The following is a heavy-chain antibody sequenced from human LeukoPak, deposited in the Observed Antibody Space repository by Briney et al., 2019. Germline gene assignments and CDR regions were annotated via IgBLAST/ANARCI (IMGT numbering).Heavy chain of an antibody. CDR2: IKSNADGRTT. V-gene: IGHV3-15*01. D-gene: IGHD2-21*02. Sequence: GGSLRLPCATSGFTFSSAWMSWVRQAPGKGLEWVGLIKSNADGRTTHYAAPVEGRFTVSREDLKNTLYLQMNSLKSEDTAVYYCTADCPSDIYPLDYWGQGTRVTVSS. J-gene: IGHJ4*02. CDR3: TADCPSDIYPLDY. CDR1: GFTFSSAW.